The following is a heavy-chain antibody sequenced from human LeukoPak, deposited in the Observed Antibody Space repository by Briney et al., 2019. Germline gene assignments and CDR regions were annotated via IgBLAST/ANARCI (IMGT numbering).Heavy chain of an antibody. J-gene: IGHJ4*02. D-gene: IGHD3-9*01. CDR2: IYYSGST. CDR1: GGSISSSSYY. CDR3: ARSYDTLDYFDY. Sequence: PSETLSLTCTVSGGSISSSSYYWGWIRQPPGKGLEWIGSIYYSGSTYYNPSLKSRVTISVDTSKNQFSLKLSSVTAADTAVYYCARSYDTLDYFDYWGQGTLVTVSS. V-gene: IGHV4-39*07.